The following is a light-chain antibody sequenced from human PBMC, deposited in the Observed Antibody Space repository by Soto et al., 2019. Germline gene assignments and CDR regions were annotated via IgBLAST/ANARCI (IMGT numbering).Light chain of an antibody. CDR1: SSDVGGSDY. CDR3: SPFSTSSTLYV. CDR2: EGS. Sequence: QSALTQPASVSGSPGQSITISCTGTSSDVGGSDYVSWYQQHPGKAPKLMIYEGSKRPSGVSDHFSGSKSGNTASLTISGLQPEDEADYYCSPFSTSSTLYVFGTGTKVTVL. V-gene: IGLV2-14*01. J-gene: IGLJ1*01.